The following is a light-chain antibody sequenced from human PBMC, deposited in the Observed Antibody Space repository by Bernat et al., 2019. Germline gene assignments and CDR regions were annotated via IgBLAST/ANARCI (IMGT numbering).Light chain of an antibody. J-gene: IGKJ3*01. Sequence: IQMTQSPSTLAASMGDRVTITCRASQSIDTWLAWYQQKPGKAPNLQIYQGSNLERGVPSRFSGSGSGTEFTLTISSLQPDDSATYYCQQYKSDPFTFGPGTKVNIK. CDR3: QQYKSDPFT. V-gene: IGKV1-5*03. CDR1: QSIDTW. CDR2: QGS.